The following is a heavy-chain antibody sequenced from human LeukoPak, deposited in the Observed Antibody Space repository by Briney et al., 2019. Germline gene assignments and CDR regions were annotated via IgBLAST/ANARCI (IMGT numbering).Heavy chain of an antibody. CDR3: AREHYYDSSGYYH. V-gene: IGHV1-2*02. CDR2: INPNSGGT. CDR1: GYTLTGYY. Sequence: ASVKVSCRVSGYTLTGYYMHWVRQAPGQGLEWMGWINPNSGGTNYAQKFQGRVTMTRDTSISTAYMELSRLRSDDTAVYYCAREHYYDSSGYYHWGQGTLVTVSS. J-gene: IGHJ5*02. D-gene: IGHD3-22*01.